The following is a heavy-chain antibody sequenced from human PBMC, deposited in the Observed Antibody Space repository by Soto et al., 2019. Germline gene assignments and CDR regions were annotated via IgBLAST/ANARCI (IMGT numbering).Heavy chain of an antibody. CDR1: GFTFSSYA. CDR3: AKVPSRILARRTGGPFFDY. D-gene: IGHD5-12*01. J-gene: IGHJ4*02. CDR2: ISGSGGST. Sequence: EVQLLESGGGLVQPGGSLRLSCAASGFTFSSYAMSWVRQAPGKGLEWVSAISGSGGSTYYADSVKGRFTISRDNSKNTLYLQMNSLRADDTAVYYCAKVPSRILARRTGGPFFDYWGQGTLVTVSS. V-gene: IGHV3-23*01.